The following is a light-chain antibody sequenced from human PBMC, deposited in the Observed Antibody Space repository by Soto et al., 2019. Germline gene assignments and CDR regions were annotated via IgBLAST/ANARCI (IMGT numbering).Light chain of an antibody. CDR1: QSVSNN. V-gene: IGKV3-15*01. J-gene: IGKJ1*01. CDR2: DAS. Sequence: ILMTQSPATLSVSPGERATLSCRASQSVSNNLAWYQQKPGQAPRLLIYDASTRATGIPARFSGSGSGTEFTLPISGLQSADFAVYYCQQYNIWPPWTFGQGTKVEVK. CDR3: QQYNIWPPWT.